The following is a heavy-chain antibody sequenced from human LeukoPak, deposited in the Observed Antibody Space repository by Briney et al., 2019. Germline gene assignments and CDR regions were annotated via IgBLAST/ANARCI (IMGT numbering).Heavy chain of an antibody. D-gene: IGHD2-21*02. V-gene: IGHV3-48*03. CDR3: ARAAYCGGDCYSEMNY. CDR2: ISTSGSTE. J-gene: IGHJ4*02. Sequence: GGSLRLSCAASGFTFSSYEMNWVRQAPGRGLEWVAYISTSGSTEYYADSVKGRFTISRDNAKNTLYLQMNSLRAEDTAVYYCARAAYCGGDCYSEMNYWGQGTLVTVSS. CDR1: GFTFSSYE.